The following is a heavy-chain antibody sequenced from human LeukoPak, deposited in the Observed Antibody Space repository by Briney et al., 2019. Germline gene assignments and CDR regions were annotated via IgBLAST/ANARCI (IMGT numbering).Heavy chain of an antibody. CDR1: GFTFSGYR. CDR2: IESDGSTT. Sequence: GSLRLSCAASGFTFSGYRMHWVRQAPGKGLVWVSCIESDGSTTRYADSVKGRFTISRDNAKNTLFLQMNSLRVEDTAVYYCAKDFYYGSGSPYYFDKWGQGTLVTVSS. D-gene: IGHD3-10*01. CDR3: AKDFYYGSGSPYYFDK. V-gene: IGHV3-74*01. J-gene: IGHJ4*02.